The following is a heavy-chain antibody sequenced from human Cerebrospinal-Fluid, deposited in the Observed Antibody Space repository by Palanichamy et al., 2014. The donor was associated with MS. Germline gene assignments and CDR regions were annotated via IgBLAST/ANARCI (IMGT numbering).Heavy chain of an antibody. CDR1: GFTFSSYW. CDR3: VREGSLASYFDY. J-gene: IGHJ4*02. CDR2: IKEDGTEK. D-gene: IGHD3-10*01. Sequence: EVLLVESGGGLVQPGGSLRLSCTVSGFTFSSYWMTWVRQAPGKGLEWVANIKEDGTEKHYVGSVKGRFTISRDNANDPLHLQMNSLRVEDTAVYYCVREGSLASYFDYWGQGTLVTVSS. V-gene: IGHV3-7*01.